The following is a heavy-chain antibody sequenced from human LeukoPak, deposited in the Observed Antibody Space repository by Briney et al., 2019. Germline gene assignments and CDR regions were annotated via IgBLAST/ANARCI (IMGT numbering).Heavy chain of an antibody. V-gene: IGHV1-18*01. J-gene: IGHJ3*02. D-gene: IGHD6-13*01. CDR3: AREEFFDYSSSSDDAFDI. CDR1: GYTFTSYD. Sequence: ASVRVSCKASGYTFTSYDFSWVRQAPGQGLEWMGWISAYNGNTNYAQKLQGRVTMTTDTSTSTAYMELRSLRSDDTAVYYCAREEFFDYSSSSDDAFDIWGQGTMVTVSS. CDR2: ISAYNGNT.